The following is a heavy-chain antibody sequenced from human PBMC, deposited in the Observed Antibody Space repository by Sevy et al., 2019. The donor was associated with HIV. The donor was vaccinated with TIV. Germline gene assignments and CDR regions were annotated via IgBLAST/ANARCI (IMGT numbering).Heavy chain of an antibody. Sequence: GGSLRLSCTASGFTFGDYAMNWFRQAPGKGLEWVGFIRSKAYGGTTEYAASVKGRFTISTEDSKIIAHLQMNSLKTEDTAVYFCTGARRYSYGYCAFDIWGQGTMVTVSS. CDR2: IRSKAYGGTT. D-gene: IGHD5-18*01. J-gene: IGHJ3*02. CDR3: TGARRYSYGYCAFDI. CDR1: GFTFGDYA. V-gene: IGHV3-49*03.